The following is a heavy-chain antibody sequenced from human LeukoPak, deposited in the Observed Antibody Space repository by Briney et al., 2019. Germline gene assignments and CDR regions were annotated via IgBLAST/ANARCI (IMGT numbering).Heavy chain of an antibody. J-gene: IGHJ5*02. V-gene: IGHV1-69*06. CDR3: ARSGASHWFRIYNWFDP. CDR2: IIPIFGTA. Sequence: SVKVSCEASGGTFSSYAISWVRQAPGQGLEWMGGIIPIFGTANYAQKFQGRVTITADKSTSTAYMELSSLRSEDTAVYYCARSGASHWFRIYNWFDPWGQGTLVTVSS. CDR1: GGTFSSYA. D-gene: IGHD1-26*01.